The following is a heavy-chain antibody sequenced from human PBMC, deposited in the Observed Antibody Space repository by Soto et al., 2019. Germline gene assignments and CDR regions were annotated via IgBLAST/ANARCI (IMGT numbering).Heavy chain of an antibody. CDR3: ARDRSEMATDY. CDR1: GGSISSGGYY. Sequence: PSETLSLTCTVSGGSISSGGYYWSWIRQHPGKGLEWIGYIYYSGSTYYNPSLKSRVTISVDTSKNQFSLKLSSVTAADTAVYYWARDRSEMATDYWGQRTLVTVSS. J-gene: IGHJ4*02. CDR2: IYYSGST. V-gene: IGHV4-31*03.